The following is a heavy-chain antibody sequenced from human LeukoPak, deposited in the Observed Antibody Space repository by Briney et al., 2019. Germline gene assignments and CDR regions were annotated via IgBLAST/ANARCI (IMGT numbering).Heavy chain of an antibody. CDR2: INHSGST. CDR1: GGSFSGYY. CDR3: ARDYSSSDFYRAAHGVDP. D-gene: IGHD6-6*01. Sequence: PSETLSLTCAVYGGSFSGYYWSWIRQPPGKGLEWIGEINHSGSTNYNPSLKSRVTISVDTSKNQFSLKLSSVTAADTAVYYCARDYSSSDFYRAAHGVDPWGQGTLVTVSS. J-gene: IGHJ5*02. V-gene: IGHV4-34*01.